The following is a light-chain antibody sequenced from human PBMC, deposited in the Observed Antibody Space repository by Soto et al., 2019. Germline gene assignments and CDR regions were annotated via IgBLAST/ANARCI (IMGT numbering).Light chain of an antibody. CDR1: QSVSSSY. V-gene: IGKV3D-15*01. Sequence: EIVLTQSPGTLSLSPGERATLSCRASQSVSSSYLAWYQHKPGQAPRLLISGTSSRATDTPARFSGSGSVTEFALTISSLQSEDFAVYYCQQYNIWPITFGQGTRLEI. CDR3: QQYNIWPIT. J-gene: IGKJ5*01. CDR2: GTS.